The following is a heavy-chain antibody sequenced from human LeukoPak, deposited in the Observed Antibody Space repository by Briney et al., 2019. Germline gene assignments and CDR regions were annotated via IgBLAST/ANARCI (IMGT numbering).Heavy chain of an antibody. CDR2: IKQDGSEK. CDR1: GFTFSSYW. Sequence: SGGSLRLSCAASGFTFSSYWMSWVRQAPGKGLEWVANIKQDGSEKYYVDSVKGRFTISRDNAKNSLYLQMNSLRAEDTAVYYCARDEALWFGELSYYYYGMDVWGQGTTVTVSS. CDR3: ARDEALWFGELSYYYYGMDV. V-gene: IGHV3-7*04. J-gene: IGHJ6*02. D-gene: IGHD3-10*01.